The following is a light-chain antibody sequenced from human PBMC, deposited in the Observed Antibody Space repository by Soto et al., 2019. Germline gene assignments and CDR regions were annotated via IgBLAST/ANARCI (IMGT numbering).Light chain of an antibody. J-gene: IGKJ1*01. Sequence: EIVLTQSPGTLSLSPGDRATLSCRASQSLSSNYLAWYQQKRGQAPRLLIYGASNRATDIPDRFSGSGYGTEFALTITRLEPADIAVYFCQQYDTFTRTFGQGTKVEIQ. CDR2: GAS. CDR3: QQYDTFTRT. CDR1: QSLSSNY. V-gene: IGKV3-20*01.